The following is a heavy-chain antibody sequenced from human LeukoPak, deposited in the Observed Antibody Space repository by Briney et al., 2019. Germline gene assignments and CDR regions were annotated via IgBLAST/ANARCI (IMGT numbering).Heavy chain of an antibody. CDR1: GFTFSSSA. D-gene: IGHD2-15*01. CDR3: AKQLGYCSNGSCYFPY. Sequence: GGSLRLSCAASGFTFSSSAMSWVRQAPGKGLEWVSAISNNGGYTYYADSVQGRFTISRDNSKSTLCLQMNSLRAEDTAVYYCAKQLGYCSNGSCYFPYWGRGTLVTVSS. J-gene: IGHJ4*02. V-gene: IGHV3-23*01. CDR2: ISNNGGYT.